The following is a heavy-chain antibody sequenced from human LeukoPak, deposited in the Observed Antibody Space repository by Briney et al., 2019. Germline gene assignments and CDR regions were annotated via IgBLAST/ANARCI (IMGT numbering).Heavy chain of an antibody. V-gene: IGHV3-30*03. CDR1: RSTFNTYG. CDR3: ATDGTNGAGAYFYGMDV. Sequence: GGSLTLSCAASRSTFNTYGMHWVRQAPGKGLECVAVISYDGSNKYYSDPVQARFIISRENYNNTLYLQMNSLSAEDKAVYYCATDGTNGAGAYFYGMDVWGQGTTVTVSS. D-gene: IGHD1-1*01. CDR2: ISYDGSNK. J-gene: IGHJ6*02.